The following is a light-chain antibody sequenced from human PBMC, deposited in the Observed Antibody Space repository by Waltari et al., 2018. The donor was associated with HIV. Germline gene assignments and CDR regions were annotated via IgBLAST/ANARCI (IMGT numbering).Light chain of an antibody. V-gene: IGLV3-25*03. CDR3: QSADSSGDYVV. J-gene: IGLJ2*01. CDR2: KDS. CDR1: ALPKQY. Sequence: SYELTQPSSVTLSPGQTARLTCSGDALPKQYAYWYQQRPGQAPVLVIYKDSERPSGIPERFSASSSGTTVTLTISGVQAEDDADYYCQSADSSGDYVVFGGGTKLTVL.